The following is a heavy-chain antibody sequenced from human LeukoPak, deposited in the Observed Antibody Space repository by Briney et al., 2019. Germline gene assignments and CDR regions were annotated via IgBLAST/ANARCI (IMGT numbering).Heavy chain of an antibody. D-gene: IGHD5-18*01. CDR2: INQDGTEK. Sequence: GGSLRLSCAASGFSFTTYWMSWVRQAPGKGLERVANINQDGTEKYYVDSVKGRFTISRDNAKNSLYLQMNSLRAEDTAVYYCAKQTDSYGYVYYFDYWGQGTLVTVSS. J-gene: IGHJ4*02. V-gene: IGHV3-7*03. CDR1: GFSFTTYW. CDR3: AKQTDSYGYVYYFDY.